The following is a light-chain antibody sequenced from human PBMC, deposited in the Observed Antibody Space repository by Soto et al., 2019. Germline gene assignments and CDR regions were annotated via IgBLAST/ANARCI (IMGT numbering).Light chain of an antibody. Sequence: DIQMTQSPSTLSASVLDIVTITCRSSQSISSWLAWYQQKPGKAPKLLIYDASSLESGVPSRFSGSGSGTEFTLTISSLQPDDFATYYCQQLNSYPINFGQGTRLEIK. CDR2: DAS. V-gene: IGKV1-5*01. CDR1: QSISSW. J-gene: IGKJ5*01. CDR3: QQLNSYPIN.